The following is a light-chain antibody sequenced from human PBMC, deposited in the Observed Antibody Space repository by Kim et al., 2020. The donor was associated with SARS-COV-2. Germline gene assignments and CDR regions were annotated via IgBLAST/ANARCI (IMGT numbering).Light chain of an antibody. CDR3: QQYNTWPLT. V-gene: IGKV3-15*01. Sequence: SVSPGERGTLSCRASQSVSSNLAWYQQKPGQTPRLLIYGASTRATGIPARFSGSGSGTQYTLTISSLQSEDFAVYYCQQYNTWPLTFGGGTKLEI. J-gene: IGKJ4*01. CDR1: QSVSSN. CDR2: GAS.